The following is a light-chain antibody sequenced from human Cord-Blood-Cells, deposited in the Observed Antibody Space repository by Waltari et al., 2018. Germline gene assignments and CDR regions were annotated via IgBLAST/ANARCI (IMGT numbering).Light chain of an antibody. CDR1: QSVSSSY. J-gene: IGKJ2*01. Sequence: EVGLTQSPVTRSLSTGERATLSGRASQSVSSSYLAWYQKKPGQAPRLLIYGASSRATGIPDRVSGSGSGTDFTLTISRLEPEDFAVYYCQQYGSSPLYTFGQGTKLEIK. CDR2: GAS. CDR3: QQYGSSPLYT. V-gene: IGKV3-20*01.